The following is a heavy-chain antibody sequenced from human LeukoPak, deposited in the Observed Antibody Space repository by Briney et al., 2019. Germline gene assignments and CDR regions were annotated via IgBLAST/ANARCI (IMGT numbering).Heavy chain of an antibody. D-gene: IGHD5-24*01. CDR3: ARGDGYNPYFDY. V-gene: IGHV4-39*01. Sequence: SETLSLTCTVSGGSISSYYWGWIRQPPGKGLEWIGSIYYSGSTYYNPSLKSRVTISVDTSKNQFSLKLSSVTAADTAVYYCARGDGYNPYFDYWGQGTLVTVSS. CDR2: IYYSGST. CDR1: GGSISSYY. J-gene: IGHJ4*02.